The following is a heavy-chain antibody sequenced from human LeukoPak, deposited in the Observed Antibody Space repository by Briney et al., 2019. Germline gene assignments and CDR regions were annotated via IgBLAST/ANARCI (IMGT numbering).Heavy chain of an antibody. CDR1: GGSISTYY. Sequence: PSETLSLTCTVSGGSISTYYWSWIRQPPGKGLECLGFIFHTGTTNYNPSLKSRVTISVDTSKNQFSLKLSSVTAADTAIYYCARVSGGTYPDYWGQGTLVTVSP. D-gene: IGHD1-26*01. V-gene: IGHV4-59*08. CDR3: ARVSGGTYPDY. J-gene: IGHJ4*02. CDR2: IFHTGTT.